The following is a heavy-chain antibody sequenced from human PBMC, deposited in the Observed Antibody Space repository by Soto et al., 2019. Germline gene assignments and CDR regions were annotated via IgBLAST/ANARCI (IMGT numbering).Heavy chain of an antibody. V-gene: IGHV4-31*03. Sequence: PSETLSLTCTVSGGSISSGGYYWSWIRQHPGKGLEWIGYIYYSGSTYYNPSLKSRVTISVDTSKNQFSLKLSSVTAADTAVYYCARDVVVVAATTGDDAFDIWGQGTMVTVSS. CDR1: GGSISSGGYY. D-gene: IGHD2-15*01. CDR3: ARDVVVVAATTGDDAFDI. CDR2: IYYSGST. J-gene: IGHJ3*02.